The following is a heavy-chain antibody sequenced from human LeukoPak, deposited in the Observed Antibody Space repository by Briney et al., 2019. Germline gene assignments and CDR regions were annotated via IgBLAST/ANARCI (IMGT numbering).Heavy chain of an antibody. CDR2: IIPIFGTA. Sequence: SVKVSCKASGGTFSSYAISWVRQAPGQGLEWMGGIIPIFGTANYAQKFQGRVTITADESTSTAYMELSSLRSEDTAVYYCARYSYGPRAGNWFDPWGQGTLVTVSS. J-gene: IGHJ5*02. V-gene: IGHV1-69*13. D-gene: IGHD5-18*01. CDR1: GGTFSSYA. CDR3: ARYSYGPRAGNWFDP.